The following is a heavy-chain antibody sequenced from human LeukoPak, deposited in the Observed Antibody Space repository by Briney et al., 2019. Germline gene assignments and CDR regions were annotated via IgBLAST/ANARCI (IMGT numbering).Heavy chain of an antibody. V-gene: IGHV3-33*01. CDR2: IWYDGSNK. CDR1: GFTFSSYG. CDR3: ARDTPTGSGYYFPSVVDY. D-gene: IGHD3-22*01. J-gene: IGHJ4*02. Sequence: GGSLRLSCAASGFTFSSYGMHWARQAPGKGLEWVAVIWYDGSNKYYADSVKGRFTISRDNSKNTLYLQMNSLRAEDTAVYYCARDTPTGSGYYFPSVVDYWGQGTLVTVSS.